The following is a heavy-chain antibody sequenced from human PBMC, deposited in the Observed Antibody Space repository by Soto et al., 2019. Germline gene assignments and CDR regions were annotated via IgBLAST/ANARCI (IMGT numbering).Heavy chain of an antibody. J-gene: IGHJ6*02. CDR3: ARDRGRMDIVVVVAATQDDGMDV. CDR1: GCTFTGHY. V-gene: IGHV1-2*02. Sequence: ASEKVSCQASGCTFTGHYIHWVRQAPGQGLEWMGWINPNIGGTNYAQKFQGRVTMTRDTSISTAYMELSRLRSGDTAVYYCARDRGRMDIVVVVAATQDDGMDVWGQGTTVTVSS. CDR2: INPNIGGT. D-gene: IGHD2-15*01.